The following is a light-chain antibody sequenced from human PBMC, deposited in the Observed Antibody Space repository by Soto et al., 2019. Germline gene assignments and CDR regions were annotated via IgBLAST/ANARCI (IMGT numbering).Light chain of an antibody. J-gene: IGKJ1*01. CDR2: TAS. Sequence: DIQMTQSPSALSASVGDRVTITCRASQSISSWLAWYQQKPGKAPSVLIYTASRLESAVPSRFSGSGSGTEFTLTISSLQPDDSATYYCQQYNSYSPTFGQGTKV. V-gene: IGKV1-5*03. CDR1: QSISSW. CDR3: QQYNSYSPT.